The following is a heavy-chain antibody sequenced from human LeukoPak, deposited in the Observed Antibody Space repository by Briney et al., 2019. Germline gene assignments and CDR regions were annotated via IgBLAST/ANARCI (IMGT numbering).Heavy chain of an antibody. Sequence: PSETLSLTCTVSGGSISSYYWSWIRQPPGKGLEWIGYIYYSGSTNYNPSLKSRVTISVDTSKNQFSLKLSSVTAADTAVYYCAREGDTCCGGDCYSYWGQGTLVTVSS. CDR3: AREGDTCCGGDCYSY. J-gene: IGHJ4*02. CDR2: IYYSGST. V-gene: IGHV4-59*01. CDR1: GGSISSYY. D-gene: IGHD2-21*02.